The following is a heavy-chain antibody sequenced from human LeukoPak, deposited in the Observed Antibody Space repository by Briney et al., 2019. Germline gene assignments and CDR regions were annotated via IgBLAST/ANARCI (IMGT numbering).Heavy chain of an antibody. J-gene: IGHJ4*02. CDR2: ISGDSTYI. Sequence: GGSLRLSCAASGFTFSSYSMNWVRQAPGKGLEWVSSISGDSTYIYNAGSVKGRFTISRDNAQASLYLQMISLRADDTAVYYCARVSGRLERQSDLDYWGQGTLVIVSS. CDR1: GFTFSSYS. CDR3: ARVSGRLERQSDLDY. V-gene: IGHV3-21*01. D-gene: IGHD1-1*01.